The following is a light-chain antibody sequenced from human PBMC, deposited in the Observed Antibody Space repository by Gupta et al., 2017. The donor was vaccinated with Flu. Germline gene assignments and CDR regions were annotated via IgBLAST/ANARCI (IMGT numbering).Light chain of an antibody. CDR2: GAS. J-gene: IGKJ3*01. CDR3: QQYGSSPPIFT. V-gene: IGKV3-20*01. Sequence: ETVLTQSPGTLSLSPGERATLSCRASQSVSSSYLAWYQQKPGQAPRLLIYGASSRATGIPDRFSGSGSGTDFTLTISRLEPEDVAVYYCQQYGSSPPIFTFGPGTKVDIK. CDR1: QSVSSSY.